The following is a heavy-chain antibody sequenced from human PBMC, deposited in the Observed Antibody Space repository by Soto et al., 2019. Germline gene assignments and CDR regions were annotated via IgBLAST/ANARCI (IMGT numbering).Heavy chain of an antibody. CDR2: IYYSGST. J-gene: IGHJ4*02. Sequence: SETLSLTCTVSGGSISSYYWIWIRQPPGKGLEWIGYIYYSGSTNYNPSLKSRVTISVDTSKNQFSLKLSSVTAADTAVYYCASWRSGWLGYFDYWGQGTLVTVSS. CDR1: GGSISSYY. CDR3: ASWRSGWLGYFDY. V-gene: IGHV4-59*01. D-gene: IGHD6-19*01.